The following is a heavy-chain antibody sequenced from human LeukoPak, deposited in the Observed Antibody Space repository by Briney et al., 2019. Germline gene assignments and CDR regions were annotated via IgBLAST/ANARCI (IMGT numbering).Heavy chain of an antibody. J-gene: IGHJ4*02. Sequence: AGGSLRLSCAASGFTFSSYGMHWVRQAPGKGLEWVAVIWYDGSNKYYADSVKGRFTISRDNSKNTLYLQMNSLRAEDTAVYYCARDSSGSGDFDYWGQGTLVTVSS. CDR3: ARDSSGSGDFDY. CDR2: IWYDGSNK. CDR1: GFTFSSYG. V-gene: IGHV3-33*01. D-gene: IGHD2-15*01.